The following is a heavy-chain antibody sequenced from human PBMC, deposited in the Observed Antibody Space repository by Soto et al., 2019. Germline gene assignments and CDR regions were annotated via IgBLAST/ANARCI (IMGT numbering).Heavy chain of an antibody. CDR2: ISAHTGNT. V-gene: IGHV1-18*01. J-gene: IGHJ4*02. CDR1: GYAFTTYG. Sequence: QVHLVQSGAEVKKPGASVKVSCQGSGYAFTTYGITWVRQAPGQGLEWMGWISAHTGNTTYAQKLPGRVTVTRDTSTSTAYMELRSLRYDDTAVYYCARGGYGDYWGQGALVTVSS. D-gene: IGHD1-1*01. CDR3: ARGGYGDY.